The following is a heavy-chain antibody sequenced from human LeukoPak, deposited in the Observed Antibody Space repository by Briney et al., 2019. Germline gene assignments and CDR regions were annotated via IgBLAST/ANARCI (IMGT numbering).Heavy chain of an antibody. CDR1: GYSISSGYF. Sequence: SETLSLTCTVSGYSISSGYFWGWMRQPPGKGLEWIGSIYQSETAHYNPSLKSRVTISVDTSKNQFSLKLRSVMAADTAVYYCARAHRLPRSPPRDMVRGVPLGFWGQGTLVTVSS. J-gene: IGHJ4*02. D-gene: IGHD3-10*01. CDR2: IYQSETA. CDR3: ARAHRLPRSPPRDMVRGVPLGF. V-gene: IGHV4-38-2*02.